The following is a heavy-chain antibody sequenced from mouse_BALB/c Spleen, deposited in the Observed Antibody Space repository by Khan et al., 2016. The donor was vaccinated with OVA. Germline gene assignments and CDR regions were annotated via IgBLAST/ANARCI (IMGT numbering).Heavy chain of an antibody. Sequence: MQLEESGPELVKPGASVKMSCKASGYTFISYVMHWVKQKPGQGLEWIGYINPYNDGTKYNEKFKGKATLTSDKSSSTANMEISSLTSEDSAVYYCARKEYYDYWYFDVWGAGTMVTVSS. CDR1: GYTFISYV. D-gene: IGHD1-1*01. V-gene: IGHV1S136*01. CDR2: INPYNDGT. J-gene: IGHJ1*01. CDR3: ARKEYYDYWYFDV.